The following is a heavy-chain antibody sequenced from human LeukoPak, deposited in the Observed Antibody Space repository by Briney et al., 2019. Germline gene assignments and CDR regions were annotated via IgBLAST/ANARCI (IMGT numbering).Heavy chain of an antibody. J-gene: IGHJ4*02. CDR3: AREGASSSFGY. Sequence: GGSLRLSCVVSGFTVSSNYMSWVRQAPGKGLEWVSVLYSGGNTYHADSVKGRFTISRDNSKNTLYLQMNSLRAEDTAVYYCAREGASSSFGYWAREPWSPSPQ. V-gene: IGHV3-53*01. CDR1: GFTVSSNY. D-gene: IGHD6-13*01. CDR2: LYSGGNT.